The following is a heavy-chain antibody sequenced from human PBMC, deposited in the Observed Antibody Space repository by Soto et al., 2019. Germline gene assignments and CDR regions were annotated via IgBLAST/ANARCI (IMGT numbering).Heavy chain of an antibody. CDR3: TTGRGGSAYVPGAY. J-gene: IGHJ4*02. Sequence: EVQLVESGGGLVKPWGSLRLSCAASGFSFTSAWMNWVRQIPGKGLEWVGRIKTNIDGGATDYSAPVKGRFTISRDDSKDTVYLQMNSLKTEDTAVYYCTTGRGGSAYVPGAYWGQGALVTVSS. V-gene: IGHV3-15*07. CDR1: GFSFTSAW. CDR2: IKTNIDGGAT. D-gene: IGHD5-12*01.